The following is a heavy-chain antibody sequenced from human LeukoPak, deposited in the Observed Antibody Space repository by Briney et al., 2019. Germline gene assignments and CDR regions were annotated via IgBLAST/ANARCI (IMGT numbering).Heavy chain of an antibody. CDR1: GYSFTSYW. CDR2: IYPGDSDT. Sequence: GESLKISCKGSGYSFTSYWIGWVRQTPGKGLEWMGIIYPGDSDTRYSPSFQGQVTISADKSISTAYLQWSSLKASDTAMYYCARQGVCSSTSCYFAFDIWGQGTMVTVSS. J-gene: IGHJ3*02. CDR3: ARQGVCSSTSCYFAFDI. D-gene: IGHD2-2*01. V-gene: IGHV5-51*01.